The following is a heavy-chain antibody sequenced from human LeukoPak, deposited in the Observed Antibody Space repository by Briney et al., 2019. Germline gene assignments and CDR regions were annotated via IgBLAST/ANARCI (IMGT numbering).Heavy chain of an antibody. V-gene: IGHV3-30*02. CDR3: AAQRSVEGWLLLRSMGYYFDY. D-gene: IGHD3-22*01. J-gene: IGHJ4*02. CDR2: IRNDGSNK. Sequence: PGGCLGLSCAASGFTFSSYGMHWVRQAPGKGLEWVAFIRNDGSNKYYADSVKGRFTISRDNSKNTLYLQMNSLRAEDTAVYYCAAQRSVEGWLLLRSMGYYFDYWGQGTLVTVSS. CDR1: GFTFSSYG.